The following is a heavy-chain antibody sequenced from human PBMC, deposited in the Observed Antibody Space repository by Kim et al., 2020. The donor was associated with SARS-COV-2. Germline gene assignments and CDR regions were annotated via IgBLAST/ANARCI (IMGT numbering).Heavy chain of an antibody. D-gene: IGHD3-10*01. CDR2: ISYDGSNK. CDR3: ARGFGTGLDGYKEVYYYYMDV. J-gene: IGHJ6*03. Sequence: GGSLRLSCAASGFTFSSYAMHWVRQAPGKGLEWVAVISYDGSNKYYADSVKGRFTISRDNSKNTLYLQMNSLRAEDTAVYYCARGFGTGLDGYKEVYYYYMDVWGKGTTVTVSS. CDR1: GFTFSSYA. V-gene: IGHV3-30-3*01.